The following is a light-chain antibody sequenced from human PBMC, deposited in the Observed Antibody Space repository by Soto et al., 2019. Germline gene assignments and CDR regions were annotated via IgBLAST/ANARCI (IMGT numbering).Light chain of an antibody. CDR3: CSYAGDFYV. CDR1: TSDVGGYDY. J-gene: IGLJ1*01. CDR2: DVT. Sequence: ALTQPRSVSGSPGQSVAISCTGTTSDVGGYDYVSWYQQHPGKAPELIIFDVTKRPSGVPDRFSGSKSGNTASLTISGLQAEDEADYFCCSYAGDFYVFGSGTKVTVL. V-gene: IGLV2-11*01.